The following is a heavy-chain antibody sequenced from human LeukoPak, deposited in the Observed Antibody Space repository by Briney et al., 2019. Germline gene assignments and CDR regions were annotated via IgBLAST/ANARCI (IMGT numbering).Heavy chain of an antibody. CDR3: AQPSTYYYERSGYRGT. J-gene: IGHJ4*02. D-gene: IGHD3-22*01. V-gene: IGHV3-11*01. CDR2: ISSSGSTI. Sequence: GGSLRLSCAASGFTFSDYYMSWIRQAPGKGLEWVSYISSSGSTIYYADSVKGRFSISRDNAKNSLYLQMNSLRAQDTAVYYWAQPSTYYYERSGYRGTGGQGT. CDR1: GFTFSDYY.